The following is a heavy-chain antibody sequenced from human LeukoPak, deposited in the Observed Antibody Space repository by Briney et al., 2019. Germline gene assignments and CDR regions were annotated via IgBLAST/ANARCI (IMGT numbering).Heavy chain of an antibody. CDR1: GGSISSYY. Sequence: PSETLSLTCTVSGGSISSYYWSWIRQPPGKGLEWIGYIYYSGSTNYNPSLKSRVTISVDTSKNQFSLKLSSVTAADKAVYYCARRRYSSGWYPRDYYFDYWGQGTLVTVSS. CDR2: IYYSGST. V-gene: IGHV4-59*01. J-gene: IGHJ4*02. CDR3: ARRRYSSGWYPRDYYFDY. D-gene: IGHD6-19*01.